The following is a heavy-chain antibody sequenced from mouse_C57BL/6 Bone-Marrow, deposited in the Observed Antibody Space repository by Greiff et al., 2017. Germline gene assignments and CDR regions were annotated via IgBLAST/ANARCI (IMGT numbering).Heavy chain of an antibody. CDR3: ARRADSSGYYYAMDY. CDR1: GYTFTSYW. Sequence: QVQLQQPGAELVKPGASVKLSCKASGYTFTSYWMHWVKQRPGQGLEWIGMIHPNSGSTNYNEKFKSKATLTVDKSSSTAYMQLSSLTSEDSAVYYCARRADSSGYYYAMDYWGQGTSVTVSS. V-gene: IGHV1-64*01. D-gene: IGHD3-2*02. CDR2: IHPNSGST. J-gene: IGHJ4*01.